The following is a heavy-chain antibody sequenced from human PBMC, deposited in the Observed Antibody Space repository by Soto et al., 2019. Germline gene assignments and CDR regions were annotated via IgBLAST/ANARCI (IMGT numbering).Heavy chain of an antibody. CDR3: ARMTTQYSSSSSGYSGIDA. V-gene: IGHV2-70*01. J-gene: IGHJ6*02. CDR1: GFSLSTSGMC. CDR2: IYWDDDK. D-gene: IGHD6-6*01. Sequence: SGPTLVNPTQTLTLTCTFSGFSLSTSGMCVSWIRQPPGKALEWLALIYWDDDKYYSTSLKTRLTISKDTSKNQVVLTMTNMDPVDTATYYCARMTTQYSSSSSGYSGIDAWGQGTTVTVSS.